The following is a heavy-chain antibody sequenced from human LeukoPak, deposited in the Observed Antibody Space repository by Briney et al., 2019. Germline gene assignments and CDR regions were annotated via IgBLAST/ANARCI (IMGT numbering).Heavy chain of an antibody. CDR3: ARGGYSGYAN. D-gene: IGHD5-12*01. CDR2: INHSGST. V-gene: IGHV4-34*01. Sequence: SETLSLTCAVYGGSFSGYYWSWIRQPPGKGLEWIGEINHSGSTNYNPSLKSRVTISVDTSKNQFSLKLSSVTAADTAVYYCARGGYSGYANWGQGTLVTISS. CDR1: GGSFSGYY. J-gene: IGHJ4*02.